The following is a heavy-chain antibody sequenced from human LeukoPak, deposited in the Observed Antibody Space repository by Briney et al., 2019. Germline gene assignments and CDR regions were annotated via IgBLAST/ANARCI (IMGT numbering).Heavy chain of an antibody. J-gene: IGHJ6*03. D-gene: IGHD3-10*01. CDR1: GGSFSSYY. V-gene: IGHV4-59*01. CDR3: ARFGYGSGSYYKPTLYYYYMDV. Sequence: SETLSLTCAVYGGSFSSYYWSWIRQPPGKGLEWIGYIYYSGSTNYNPSLKSRVTISVDTSKNQFSLKLSSVTAADTAVYYCARFGYGSGSYYKPTLYYYYMDVWGKGTTVTISS. CDR2: IYYSGST.